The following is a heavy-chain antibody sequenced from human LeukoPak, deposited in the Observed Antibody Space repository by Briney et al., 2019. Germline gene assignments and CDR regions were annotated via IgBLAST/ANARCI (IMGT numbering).Heavy chain of an antibody. D-gene: IGHD3-9*01. V-gene: IGHV3-74*01. Sequence: PGGSLRLSCAASGFTFSSYWMHWVRQAPGKGLVWVSRINSDGSSTGYADSVKGRFTISRDNAKNTLYLQMNSLGAEDTAVYYCARDSQNFDWLLSDPFDYWGQGTLVTVSS. CDR3: ARDSQNFDWLLSDPFDY. J-gene: IGHJ4*02. CDR1: GFTFSSYW. CDR2: INSDGSST.